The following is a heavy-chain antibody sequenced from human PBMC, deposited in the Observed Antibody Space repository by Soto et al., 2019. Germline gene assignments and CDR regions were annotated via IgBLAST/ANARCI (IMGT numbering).Heavy chain of an antibody. CDR3: ARGDDHDLCYTCQNWFDP. J-gene: IGHJ5*02. CDR1: GYTFTTYG. CDR2: ISTYNGNT. Sequence: ASVKVSCKASGYTFTTYGITWVRQAPGQGLEWAGWISTYNGNTNYAQKLQGRVTMTTDTSTGTAYLELRSLRSDGTAVYYCARGDDHDLCYTCQNWFDPWGQGTLVTVSS. D-gene: IGHD2-8*01. V-gene: IGHV1-18*01.